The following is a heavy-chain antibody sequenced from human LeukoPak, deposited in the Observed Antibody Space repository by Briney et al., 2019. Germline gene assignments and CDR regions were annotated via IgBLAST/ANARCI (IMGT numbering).Heavy chain of an antibody. J-gene: IGHJ4*02. CDR1: GGSVSSYS. D-gene: IGHD3-9*01. V-gene: IGHV4-59*02. CDR3: ARDNYDILTGYCPFDY. CDR2: FYYSGST. Sequence: SETLSLTCTVSGGSVSSYSWSWIRQPPGKGLEWIGYFYYSGSTNYNPSLKSRVTISVDTSKNQFSLKLSSVTAADTAVYYCARDNYDILTGYCPFDYWGQGTLVTVSS.